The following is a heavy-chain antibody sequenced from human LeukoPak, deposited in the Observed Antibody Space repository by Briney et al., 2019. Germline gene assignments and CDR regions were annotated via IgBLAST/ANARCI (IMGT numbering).Heavy chain of an antibody. CDR2: IKTYNGDT. V-gene: IGHV1-18*01. D-gene: IGHD6-19*01. Sequence: ASVTVSCRASGYTFTTYGINWVRQAPGQGLEWMGWIKTYNGDTNTAQKFLDRIIMTTDKSTGTAYMELRSLRSDDTAVYYCAKDGGQQWLTNYYSYGMDVWGQGTRSSSP. CDR3: AKDGGQQWLTNYYSYGMDV. J-gene: IGHJ6*02. CDR1: GYTFTTYG.